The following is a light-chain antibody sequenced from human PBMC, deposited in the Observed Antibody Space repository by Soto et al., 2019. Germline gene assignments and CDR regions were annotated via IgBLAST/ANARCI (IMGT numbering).Light chain of an antibody. CDR2: NNN. CDR3: ATWDDSLNARGV. Sequence: QSVLTQPPSASGTPGQRVTISCSGTRSNIGNNAVPWNQQFPGTAPKLLIYNNNQRPSGVPDRFSGSKSGTSASLAISGLQSEDEADYYCATWDDSLNARGVFGGGTKLTVL. CDR1: RSNIGNNA. V-gene: IGLV1-44*01. J-gene: IGLJ3*02.